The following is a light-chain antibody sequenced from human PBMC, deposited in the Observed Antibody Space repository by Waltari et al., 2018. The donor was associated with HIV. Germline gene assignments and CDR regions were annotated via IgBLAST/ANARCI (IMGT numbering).Light chain of an antibody. CDR2: EGS. CDR3: SSFITTTTHVV. V-gene: IGLV2-14*01. CDR1: FSDIGGYNY. Sequence: SAPPQPASVSGSLGQSVTISCTAAFSDIGGYNYVSSYQQHPGKAPKLTIHEGSKRPSGVSDRFSGTKSGNTASLTISGLQAEDESDYYCSSFITTTTHVVFGGGTRLTVL. J-gene: IGLJ2*01.